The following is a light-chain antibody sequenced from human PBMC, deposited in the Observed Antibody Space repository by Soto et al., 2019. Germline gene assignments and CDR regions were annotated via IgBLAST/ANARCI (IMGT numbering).Light chain of an antibody. CDR1: QDINIY. CDR2: DAS. CDR3: QQYDNLPLT. J-gene: IGKJ4*01. Sequence: DIQMTQSPSSLSASVGDRVTITCQASQDINIYLNWYQQKPGQAPQLLIYDASNLETGVPSRFSGSGYGTDFTFTISSLQPEDLATYYCQQYDNLPLTVGGGTKVDIK. V-gene: IGKV1-33*01.